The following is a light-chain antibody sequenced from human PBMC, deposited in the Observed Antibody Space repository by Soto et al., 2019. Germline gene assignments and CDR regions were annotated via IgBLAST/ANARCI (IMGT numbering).Light chain of an antibody. CDR3: SSYTGGNPSYV. Sequence: QSALTLPPSASGSPGQSVTISCTGTSSDVGGYDYVSWYQQHPGKAPKLMIYEVTIRPSGVSDRFSGSKSGNTASLTVSGLQDEDEADYYCSSYTGGNPSYVFGTGTKVTVL. CDR1: SSDVGGYDY. CDR2: EVT. J-gene: IGLJ1*01. V-gene: IGLV2-8*01.